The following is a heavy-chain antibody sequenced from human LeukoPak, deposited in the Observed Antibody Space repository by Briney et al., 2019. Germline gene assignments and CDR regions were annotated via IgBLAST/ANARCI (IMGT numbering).Heavy chain of an antibody. V-gene: IGHV1-69*13. CDR1: GYTFTGYY. Sequence: SVKVSCKASGYTFTGYYMHWVRQAPGQGLEWMGGIIPIFGTANYAQKFQGRVTITADESTSTAYMELSSLRSEDTAVYYCARGVATISYFDYWGQGTLVTVSS. CDR3: ARGVATISYFDY. CDR2: IIPIFGTA. J-gene: IGHJ4*02. D-gene: IGHD5-12*01.